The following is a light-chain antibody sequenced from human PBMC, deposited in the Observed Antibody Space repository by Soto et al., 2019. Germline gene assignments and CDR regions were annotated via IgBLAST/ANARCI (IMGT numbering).Light chain of an antibody. Sequence: QSALTQPASVSGSPGQSITISCTGTSSDVGGYNYVSWYQQHPGKAPKLMIYEVSNRPSGVSNRFSGSKSGNTASRTISGLQAEDEADYYCSSYTSSSHVVFGGGTKLTVL. CDR3: SSYTSSSHVV. CDR1: SSDVGGYNY. V-gene: IGLV2-14*01. CDR2: EVS. J-gene: IGLJ2*01.